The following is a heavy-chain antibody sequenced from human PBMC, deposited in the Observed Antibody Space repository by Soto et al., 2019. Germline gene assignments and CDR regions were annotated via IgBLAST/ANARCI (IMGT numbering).Heavy chain of an antibody. J-gene: IGHJ4*02. CDR3: ARPRYFDWLGGFDY. CDR1: GGSFSGYY. CDR2: INHSGST. D-gene: IGHD3-9*01. Sequence: SETLSLTCAVYGGSFSGYYWSWIRQPPGKGLEWIGEINHSGSTNYNPSLKSRVTISVDTSKNQFSLKLSSVTAADTAVYYCARPRYFDWLGGFDYWGQGTLVTVSS. V-gene: IGHV4-34*01.